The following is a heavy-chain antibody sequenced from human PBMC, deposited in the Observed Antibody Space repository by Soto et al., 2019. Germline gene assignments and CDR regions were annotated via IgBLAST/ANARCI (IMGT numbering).Heavy chain of an antibody. Sequence: QVQLVQSGAEVKMPGASVKVSCKASGYTFTDYGINWVRQATGQGLEWMGWMNPKSGDTVYAQKFQGRVCTHRATPIRTPDLEPHRPTPGDRAVNYCARGAYSVAAATVYWGSGTLVTVPS. J-gene: IGHJ4*02. CDR1: GYTFTDYG. D-gene: IGHD1-26*01. CDR3: ARGAYSVAAATVY. CDR2: MNPKSGDT. V-gene: IGHV1-8*01.